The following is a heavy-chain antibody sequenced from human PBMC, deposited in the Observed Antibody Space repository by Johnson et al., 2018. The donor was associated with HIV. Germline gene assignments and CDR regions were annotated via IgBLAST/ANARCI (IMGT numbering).Heavy chain of an antibody. CDR1: GFTFSSYA. V-gene: IGHV3-30-3*01. D-gene: IGHD3-10*01. CDR3: ARFEAFITTHRVVGEAFDI. Sequence: QMLLVESGGGVVQPGRSLRLSCAASGFTFSSYAMHWVRQAPGKGLEWVAVISDDGSNIYYADSVKGRFTISRDNSNNKVYLQMESLRAEETGVDYCARFEAFITTHRVVGEAFDIWGQGTMVIVSS. J-gene: IGHJ3*02. CDR2: ISDDGSNI.